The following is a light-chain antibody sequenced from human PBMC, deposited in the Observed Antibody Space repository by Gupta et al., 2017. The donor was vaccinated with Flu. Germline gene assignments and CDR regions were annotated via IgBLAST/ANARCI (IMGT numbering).Light chain of an antibody. V-gene: IGKV1-27*01. CDR2: AAS. CDR1: QDISSY. Sequence: GDRVTTTCRASQDISSYLAWYQQKSGKVPKLLIYAASSLQSGVPSRFSGSGSGTAFTLTIISLQPEDVATYYCQKYNSAPPAFGGGTKVEIK. J-gene: IGKJ4*01. CDR3: QKYNSAPPA.